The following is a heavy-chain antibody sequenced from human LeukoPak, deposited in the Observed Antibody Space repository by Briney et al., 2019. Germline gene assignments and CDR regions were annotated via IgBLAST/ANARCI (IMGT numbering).Heavy chain of an antibody. CDR3: ARDQLEPSRWFDY. CDR2: MNNDGSIR. CDR1: GFTFSTYW. V-gene: IGHV3-74*01. D-gene: IGHD1-1*01. J-gene: IGHJ4*02. Sequence: PGGSLRLSCAASGFTFSTYWMHWVRQAPGKGLVWVSRMNNDGSIRDYADSVKGRFTISRDNAKNTLYLQMNCLRVEDTAVYYCARDQLEPSRWFDYWGQGTLVTVSS.